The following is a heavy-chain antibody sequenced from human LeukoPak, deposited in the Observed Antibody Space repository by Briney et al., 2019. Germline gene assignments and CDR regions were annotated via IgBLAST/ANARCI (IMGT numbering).Heavy chain of an antibody. J-gene: IGHJ4*02. Sequence: GGSLSLSCEAPGLTLSSYAMHWVGKAPGKGLGGVAVISYDGSNKYYADSVKGRFTISRDNSKNTLYLQMNSLRAEDTAVYYCARDHYYGSVLDWWGQGTLVTVSS. CDR1: GLTLSSYA. V-gene: IGHV3-30-3*01. CDR2: ISYDGSNK. CDR3: ARDHYYGSVLDW. D-gene: IGHD3-10*01.